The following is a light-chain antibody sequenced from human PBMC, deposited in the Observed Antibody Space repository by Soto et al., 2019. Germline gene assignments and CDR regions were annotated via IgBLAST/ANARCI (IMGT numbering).Light chain of an antibody. CDR1: NSNLGAGFV. J-gene: IGLJ2*01. Sequence: QSVLSQPPSVSGAPGQRVTISCTGRNSNLGAGFVLHWYQQLPGTVPRLLIYDNTNRPSAVPDRFSGSKSGTSASLAITGLQAEDEADYFCQSYDTSLGGEVVFGGGTKLTV. V-gene: IGLV1-40*01. CDR2: DNT. CDR3: QSYDTSLGGEVV.